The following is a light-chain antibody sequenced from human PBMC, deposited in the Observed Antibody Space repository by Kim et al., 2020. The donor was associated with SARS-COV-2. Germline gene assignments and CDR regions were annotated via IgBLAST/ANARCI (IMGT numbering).Light chain of an antibody. CDR1: QGVSSN. CDR2: GAS. Sequence: VSPGERATLSCRASQGVSSNLAWYQQKPGQAPRLLIYGASTRATGIPARFSGSGSGTEFTLTISSLQSEDFAVYYCQQYNNWPLTFGGGTKVDIK. CDR3: QQYNNWPLT. V-gene: IGKV3D-15*01. J-gene: IGKJ4*01.